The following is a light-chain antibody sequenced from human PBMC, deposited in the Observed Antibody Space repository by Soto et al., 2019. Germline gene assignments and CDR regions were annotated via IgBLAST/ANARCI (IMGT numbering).Light chain of an antibody. CDR2: LXS. V-gene: IGKV2-28*01. CDR3: MQALQTTST. Sequence: DIVMTQSPHSLIVTPGEPGSLSCIPSHSILHSNGYKYFXWXLQXXGXPPQXXXYLXSNRASGVPDRLSGSGSGAHFTLNISRVEAEDVGVYYCMQALQTTSTFGQGTRLEIK. CDR1: HSILHSNGYKY. J-gene: IGKJ5*01.